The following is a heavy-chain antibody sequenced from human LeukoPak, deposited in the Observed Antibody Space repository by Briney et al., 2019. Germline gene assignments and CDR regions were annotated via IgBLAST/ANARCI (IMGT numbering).Heavy chain of an antibody. V-gene: IGHV1-18*01. J-gene: IGHJ6*02. CDR2: ISAYNGNT. CDR1: GYTFTSYG. D-gene: IGHD3-9*01. CDR3: ATPLVGYDILTGYSDYYYYGMDV. Sequence: ASVKVSCKASGYTFTSYGISWVRQAPGQGLEWMGWISAYNGNTNYAQKLQGRVTMTRDTSTSTVYMELSSLRSEDTAVYYCATPLVGYDILTGYSDYYYYGMDVWGQGTTVTVSS.